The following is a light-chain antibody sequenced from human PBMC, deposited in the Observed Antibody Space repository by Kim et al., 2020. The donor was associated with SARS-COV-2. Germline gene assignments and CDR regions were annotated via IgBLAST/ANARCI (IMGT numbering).Light chain of an antibody. V-gene: IGLV4-69*01. Sequence: ASVKFTCPPSSGHSSYSIAWHQQQPEKGPRFLMNLHSDGTHNKGDGIPDRFSGSSSGAERYLTISSLQSEDEADYYCQAWGAGFRVFGGGTQLTVL. CDR2: LHSDGTH. CDR3: QAWGAGFRV. J-gene: IGLJ3*02. CDR1: SGHSSYS.